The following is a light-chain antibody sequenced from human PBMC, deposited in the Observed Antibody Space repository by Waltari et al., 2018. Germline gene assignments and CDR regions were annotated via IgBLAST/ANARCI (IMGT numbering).Light chain of an antibody. CDR3: QQYYDFPVT. V-gene: IGKV1-16*01. Sequence: DIQMTQSPSSLSPSVGDRVTITCGASRGIGNYLAWFQQQPGKAPKSLIYAASILQSGVPSRFSASGSGTDFTLTISSLHPEDFATYFCQQYYDFPVTFGPGTKVEIK. CDR2: AAS. J-gene: IGKJ3*01. CDR1: RGIGNY.